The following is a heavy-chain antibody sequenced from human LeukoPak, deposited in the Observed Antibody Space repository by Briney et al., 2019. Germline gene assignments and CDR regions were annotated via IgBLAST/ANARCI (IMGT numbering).Heavy chain of an antibody. Sequence: PGGSLRLSCAASGFTVSSNYMSWVRQAPRKGLEWVSVVYSDGSTFYADSVKGRFTISRDISKNTLSLQMNSLRAEDTAVYYCGRGAYWLDPWGQGTLVTVSS. J-gene: IGHJ5*02. CDR2: VYSDGST. V-gene: IGHV3-53*01. CDR3: GRGAYWLDP. CDR1: GFTVSSNY.